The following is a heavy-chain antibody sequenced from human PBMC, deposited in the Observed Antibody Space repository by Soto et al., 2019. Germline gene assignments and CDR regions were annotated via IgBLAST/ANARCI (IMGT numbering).Heavy chain of an antibody. CDR3: ARVRRGFNRESWSYWYNGMDV. J-gene: IGHJ6*02. Sequence: QVQLQQWGAGLLKPSETLSLTCAVNGGSFNDYYWAWIRQPPGKGLEWMGEIYHSGNTYYNPSLESRVIMSVDPSKKQFSRRLNSVTAADTAMYYCARVRRGFNRESWSYWYNGMDVWGQGTTVTVS. CDR1: GGSFNDYY. D-gene: IGHD3-16*01. CDR2: IYHSGNT. V-gene: IGHV4-34*02.